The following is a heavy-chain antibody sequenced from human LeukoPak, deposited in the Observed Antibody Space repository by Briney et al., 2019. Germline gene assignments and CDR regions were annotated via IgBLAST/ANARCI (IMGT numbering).Heavy chain of an antibody. CDR1: GGSISSYY. D-gene: IGHD1-14*01. Sequence: PSETLSLTCTVSGGSISSYYWSWIRQPPGKGLEWNGYIYYSGSTNYNPSLKSRVTISVDTSKNQFSLKLSSVTAADTAVYYCARVYREPGNDAFDIWGQGTMVTVSS. J-gene: IGHJ3*02. V-gene: IGHV4-59*01. CDR3: ARVYREPGNDAFDI. CDR2: IYYSGST.